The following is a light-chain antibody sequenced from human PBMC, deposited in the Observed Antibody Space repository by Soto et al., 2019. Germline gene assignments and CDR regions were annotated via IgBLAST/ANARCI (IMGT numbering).Light chain of an antibody. CDR3: HHYGTSPAFP. V-gene: IGKV3-20*01. J-gene: IGKJ2*01. CDR2: DAS. Sequence: EIVLTQSPGTLSLSPGERATLSCRASQSLSINYLAWYQQRLGQPPRLLIYDASSRAAGIPERFSGSGSGTDFTLTISRLEPEDFAVYYCHHYGTSPAFPFGQGTKVEI. CDR1: QSLSINY.